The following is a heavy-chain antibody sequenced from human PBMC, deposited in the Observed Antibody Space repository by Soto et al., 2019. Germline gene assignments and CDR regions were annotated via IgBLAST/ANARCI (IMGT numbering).Heavy chain of an antibody. J-gene: IGHJ4*02. D-gene: IGHD3-10*01. Sequence: GGSLRLXCAASGFTFSNYWMTWVRQAPGKGLEWVANIKQDGSEKYYVDSVKGRSTISRDNAKNSVYLHMDSLRVEDTAVYYCARVEGGYYGSGSYGFAYWGQGSLVTVSS. V-gene: IGHV3-7*01. CDR2: IKQDGSEK. CDR3: ARVEGGYYGSGSYGFAY. CDR1: GFTFSNYW.